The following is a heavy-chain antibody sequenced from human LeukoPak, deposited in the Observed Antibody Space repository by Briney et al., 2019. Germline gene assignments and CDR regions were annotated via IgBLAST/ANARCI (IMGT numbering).Heavy chain of an antibody. Sequence: PSETLSLTCTVSGGSISSGSYYWSWIRQPAGKGLEWIRRIYTSGSTNYNPSLKSRVTISVDTSKNQFSLKLSSVTAADTAVYYCARQRGSYAPDYWGQGTLVTVSS. CDR1: GGSISSGSYY. CDR3: ARQRGSYAPDY. D-gene: IGHD1-26*01. CDR2: IYTSGST. J-gene: IGHJ4*02. V-gene: IGHV4-61*02.